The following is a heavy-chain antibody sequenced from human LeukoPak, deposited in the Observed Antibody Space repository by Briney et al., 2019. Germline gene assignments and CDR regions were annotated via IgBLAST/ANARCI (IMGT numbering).Heavy chain of an antibody. CDR1: DFTFSAYS. Sequence: GGSLRLSCAASDFTFSAYSMNWVRQAPGKGLEWVSSISSGSSYIYYADSVKGRFSISRDNAKNSLYLQMNSLRVEDTAVYYCARKAVAGDYNFYMDVWGKGTTVTVSS. CDR2: ISSGSSYI. J-gene: IGHJ6*03. V-gene: IGHV3-21*01. D-gene: IGHD6-19*01. CDR3: ARKAVAGDYNFYMDV.